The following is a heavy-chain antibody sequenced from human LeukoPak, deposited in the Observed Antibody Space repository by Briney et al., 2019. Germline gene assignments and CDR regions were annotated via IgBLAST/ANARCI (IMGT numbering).Heavy chain of an antibody. V-gene: IGHV3-48*03. CDR1: GFSFSSYE. D-gene: IGHD2-2*01. J-gene: IGHJ5*02. Sequence: GRSLRLSCAASGFSFSSYELNWVRQAPGKGLEWVSYISSGGGIIHYSDSVKGRFTISRDNSKNSLYLQMNSLRGDGTAVYYCARVEFGTSDWEESWFDPGGQGTLVTVSS. CDR3: ARVEFGTSDWEESWFDP. CDR2: ISSGGGII.